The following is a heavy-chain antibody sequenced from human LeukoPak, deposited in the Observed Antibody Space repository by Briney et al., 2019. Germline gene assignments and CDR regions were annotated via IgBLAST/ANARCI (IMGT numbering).Heavy chain of an antibody. CDR3: ARGADYYDSSGYYYSAFDI. D-gene: IGHD3-22*01. J-gene: IGHJ3*02. CDR2: IYYSGST. Sequence: SETLSLTCTVSGGSISSYYWSWIRQPPGKGLEWIGYIYYSGSTNYNPSLKSRVTISVDTSKNQFSLKLSSVTAADTAVYYCARGADYYDSSGYYYSAFDIWGQGTMVTVSS. CDR1: GGSISSYY. V-gene: IGHV4-59*01.